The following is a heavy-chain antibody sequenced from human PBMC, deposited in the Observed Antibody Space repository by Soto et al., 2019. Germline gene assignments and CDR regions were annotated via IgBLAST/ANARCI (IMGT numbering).Heavy chain of an antibody. CDR2: INAGNGNT. Sequence: GASVKVSCKASGYTFTSYAMHWVRQAPGQRLEWMGWINAGNGNTKYSQKFQGRVTITRDTSASTAYMELSSLRSEDTAAYYCARDGSDTAMVKLFLQYSYYGMDVWGQGTTVTVSS. V-gene: IGHV1-3*01. CDR1: GYTFTSYA. D-gene: IGHD5-18*01. CDR3: ARDGSDTAMVKLFLQYSYYGMDV. J-gene: IGHJ6*02.